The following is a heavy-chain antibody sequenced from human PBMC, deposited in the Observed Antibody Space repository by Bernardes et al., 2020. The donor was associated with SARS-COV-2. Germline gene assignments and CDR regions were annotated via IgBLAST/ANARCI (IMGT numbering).Heavy chain of an antibody. V-gene: IGHV3-7*01. CDR1: DFTFSSYC. Sequence: AGSLRLSCTASDFTFSSYCMSWVRQAPGQGLEWVANIKQDGSEKYYVDSVKGRFTISRDNAKNSLYLQMNSLRAEDTAVYYCARDLARRLQAGYAMDVWGPGTTVTVSS. D-gene: IGHD6-25*01. CDR3: ARDLARRLQAGYAMDV. CDR2: IKQDGSEK. J-gene: IGHJ6*02.